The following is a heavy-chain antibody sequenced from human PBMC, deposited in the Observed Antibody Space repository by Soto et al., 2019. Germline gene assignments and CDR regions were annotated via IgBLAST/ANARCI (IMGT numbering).Heavy chain of an antibody. D-gene: IGHD5-18*01. CDR2: INPNGGIT. V-gene: IGHV1-46*01. Sequence: ASVKVSCKASGYTFTHYYIHWVRQAPGQGLEWMGIINPNGGITTYAQKFRAGFTMTRDTSTSTVYLELSSLRSEDSAIYYCANSVNSAMAFDYWGQGTLVTVYS. CDR1: GYTFTHYY. CDR3: ANSVNSAMAFDY. J-gene: IGHJ4*02.